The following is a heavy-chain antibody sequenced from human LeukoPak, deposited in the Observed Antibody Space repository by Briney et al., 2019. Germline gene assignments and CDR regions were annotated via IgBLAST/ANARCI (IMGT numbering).Heavy chain of an antibody. V-gene: IGHV3-66*01. Sequence: GGSLRLSVPASGLTVSSNYRSWVGQAPGKGLEWVSVIYSGGSTYYTDSVKGRFTISRDNSKNTLYLQMNSLRAEDTAVYYCARDLLVGATTAWGQGTLVTVSS. CDR1: GLTVSSNY. D-gene: IGHD1-26*01. CDR2: IYSGGST. CDR3: ARDLLVGATTA. J-gene: IGHJ5*02.